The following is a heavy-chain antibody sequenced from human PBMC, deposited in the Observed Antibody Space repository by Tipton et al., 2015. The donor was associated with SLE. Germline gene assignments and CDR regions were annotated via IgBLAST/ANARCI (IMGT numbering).Heavy chain of an antibody. CDR2: INHSGST. Sequence: TLSLTCAVYGGSFSGYYWSWIRQPPGKGLAWIGEINHSGSTNYNPSLKSRVTISVDTSKNQFSLKLRTVTAADTAVYYCASWTTVFWFDPWGQGTLVTVSS. CDR3: ASWTTVFWFDP. D-gene: IGHD4-17*01. V-gene: IGHV4-34*01. J-gene: IGHJ5*02. CDR1: GGSFSGYY.